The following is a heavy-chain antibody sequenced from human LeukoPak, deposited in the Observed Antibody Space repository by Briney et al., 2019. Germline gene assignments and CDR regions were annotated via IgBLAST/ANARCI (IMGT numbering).Heavy chain of an antibody. CDR1: GGSISSGCYY. J-gene: IGHJ4*02. CDR3: ASTIVGATYYFDY. Sequence: SETLSLTCTVSGGSISSGCYYWSWIRQPAGKGLEWIGRIYTSGSTNYNPSLKSRVTISVDTSKNQFSLKLSSVTAADTAVYYCASTIVGATYYFDYWGQGTLVTVSS. CDR2: IYTSGST. V-gene: IGHV4-61*02. D-gene: IGHD1-26*01.